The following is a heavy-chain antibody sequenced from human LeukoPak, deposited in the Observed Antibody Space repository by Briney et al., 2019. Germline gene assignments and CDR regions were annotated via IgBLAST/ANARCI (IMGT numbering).Heavy chain of an antibody. CDR1: GFTFSSYS. Sequence: GGSLRLSCAASGFTFSSYSMNWVRQAPGKGLEWVSFISSSSSYIYYADSMKGRFTISRDNAKNSLYLQMNSLRAEDTALYHCARGQQLESGGSWGQGTLVTVSS. CDR3: ARGQQLESGGS. CDR2: ISSSSSYI. D-gene: IGHD6-13*01. J-gene: IGHJ5*02. V-gene: IGHV3-21*04.